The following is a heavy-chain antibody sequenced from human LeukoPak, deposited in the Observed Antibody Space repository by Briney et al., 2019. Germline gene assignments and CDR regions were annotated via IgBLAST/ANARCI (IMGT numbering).Heavy chain of an antibody. CDR2: ISAYNGNT. D-gene: IGHD2-21*01. CDR3: ARDRPILSAFDY. CDR1: GYTFNSYG. V-gene: IGHV1-18*01. J-gene: IGHJ4*02. Sequence: ASVKVSCKASGYTFNSYGISWVRQAPGQGLEWMGWISAYNGNTNYAQKLQGRVTMTTDTSTSTAYMELRSLRSDDTAVYYCARDRPILSAFDYWGQGTLVTVSP.